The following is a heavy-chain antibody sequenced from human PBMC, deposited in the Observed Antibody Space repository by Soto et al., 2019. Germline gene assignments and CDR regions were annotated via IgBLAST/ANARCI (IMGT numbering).Heavy chain of an antibody. Sequence: QVQLVQSGAEVKKPGASVKVSCKASGYTFTSYAMHWVRQAPGQRLEWMGWINAGNGNKKYSQKFQGTVNITRVTSAGTAYIERSSLRSQCTAGSCGAGGFIRRRSRWYDIAYWGQGPLVTVSS. CDR3: AGGFIRRRSRWYDIAY. CDR1: GYTFTSYA. J-gene: IGHJ4*02. V-gene: IGHV1-3*01. D-gene: IGHD6-13*01. CDR2: INAGNGNK.